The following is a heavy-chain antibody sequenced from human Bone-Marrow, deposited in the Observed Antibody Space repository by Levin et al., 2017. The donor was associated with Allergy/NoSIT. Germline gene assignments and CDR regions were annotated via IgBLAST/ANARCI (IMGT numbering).Heavy chain of an antibody. Sequence: SETLSLTCVVSGGAISNYYWSWIRQPPETGLQWIGYIFHSGSANYNPSLKSRVTISFDTSKNQFSMKLSFETAADTALDYCARGCGKRLVAFDIWGQGTMVTVSS. CDR3: ARGCGKRLVAFDI. CDR1: GGAISNYY. D-gene: IGHD2-21*01. V-gene: IGHV4-59*01. CDR2: IFHSGSA. J-gene: IGHJ3*02.